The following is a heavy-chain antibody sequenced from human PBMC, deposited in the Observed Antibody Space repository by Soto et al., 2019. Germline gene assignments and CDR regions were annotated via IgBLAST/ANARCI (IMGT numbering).Heavy chain of an antibody. CDR1: GYNFDTYL. V-gene: IGHV5-10-1*01. Sequence: PGESLKISCKGSGYNFDTYLINWVRQTPGKGLEWMGRIDPIDSKTKYSPSLEGHINISVDKSISTTYLQWSSLKASDTAIYYCARRIAAAGGYYYYAFDVWGQGTAVTVSS. D-gene: IGHD6-13*01. CDR3: ARRIAAAGGYYYYAFDV. CDR2: IDPIDSKT. J-gene: IGHJ6*02.